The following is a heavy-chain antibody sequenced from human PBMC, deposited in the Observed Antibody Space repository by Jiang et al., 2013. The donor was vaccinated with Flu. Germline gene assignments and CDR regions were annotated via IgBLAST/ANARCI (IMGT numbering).Heavy chain of an antibody. Sequence: GSGLVKPSETLSLTCTVSGGPISSSSYYWGWIRQPPGKGLEWIGSIYYTGSTFHDPSLNSRVTISVDRSKNQLSLKLSSVTAADTAVYYCARQEYSTSPFDY. V-gene: IGHV4-39*01. CDR2: IYYTGST. J-gene: IGHJ4*01. CDR3: ARQEYSTSPFDY. D-gene: IGHD5-18*01. CDR1: GGPISSSSYY.